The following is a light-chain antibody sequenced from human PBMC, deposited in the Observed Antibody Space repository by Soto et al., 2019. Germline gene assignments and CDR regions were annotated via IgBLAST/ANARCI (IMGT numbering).Light chain of an antibody. CDR1: GSDVGGYDY. Sequence: QSAVTQPASVSGSPGQSITISCTGTGSDVGGYDYVSWYQQYPGKAPKLVIYDVTNRPSGVSNRFSGSKSGNTAALIIFGLQAEDEADYYCCSYTSSGTYVFGTGTKVTVL. J-gene: IGLJ1*01. V-gene: IGLV2-14*03. CDR2: DVT. CDR3: CSYTSSGTYV.